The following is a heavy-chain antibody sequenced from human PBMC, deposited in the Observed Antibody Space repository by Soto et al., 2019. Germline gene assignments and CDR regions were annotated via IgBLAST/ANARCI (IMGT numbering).Heavy chain of an antibody. CDR3: ATGEPPDAFEF. CDR2: VIPIFDTA. V-gene: IGHV1-69*12. Sequence: QVQLVLSGSEVKKPGSSVKVSCKTSGGTFSSYAITWVRQAPGQGLEWMGGVIPIFDTANYALKFQGRVTITADVSTTTAYMELSTLRSEDTAVYYCATGEPPDAFEFWGQGTKVTVSS. CDR1: GGTFSSYA. J-gene: IGHJ3*01. D-gene: IGHD3-16*01.